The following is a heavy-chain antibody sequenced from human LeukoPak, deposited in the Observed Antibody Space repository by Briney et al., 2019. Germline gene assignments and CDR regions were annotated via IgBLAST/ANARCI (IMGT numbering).Heavy chain of an antibody. J-gene: IGHJ6*03. V-gene: IGHV4-39*07. CDR2: MSYGGRT. CDR1: SGSISISNYY. Sequence: SETLSLTCTLSSGSISISNYYWGWIRHPPGKGLEWIGSMSYGGRTYYNSSLKSRVTLSVETSKNQFSLKLSSVTAADTAVYYCARTYYGSGSLYYYYYFMDVWGKGTTVTVSS. CDR3: ARTYYGSGSLYYYYYFMDV. D-gene: IGHD3-10*01.